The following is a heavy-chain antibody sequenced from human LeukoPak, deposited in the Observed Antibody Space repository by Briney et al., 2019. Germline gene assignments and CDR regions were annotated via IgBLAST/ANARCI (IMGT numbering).Heavy chain of an antibody. D-gene: IGHD1-20*01. CDR2: INHSGST. Sequence: SETLSLTCAVYGGSFSGYYWSWIRQPPGKGLEWIGEINHSGSTNYNPSLKSRVTISVDTSKNQFSLKLGSVTAADTAVYYCARDMGRDNWNHWFDPWGQGTLVTVSS. J-gene: IGHJ5*02. V-gene: IGHV4-34*01. CDR3: ARDMGRDNWNHWFDP. CDR1: GGSFSGYY.